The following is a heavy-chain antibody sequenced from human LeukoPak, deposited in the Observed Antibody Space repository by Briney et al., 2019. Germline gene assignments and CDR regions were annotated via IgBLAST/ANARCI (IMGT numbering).Heavy chain of an antibody. V-gene: IGHV3-21*06. Sequence: GGSQRLSCAASGFTFSSYWMHWVRQAPGKGLEWVSSISRLSSYINYADSVKGRFTISRDNAKNSLELHLSRLRPEDTALYYCVRRPYRSGFDFWGQGTLVTVSS. D-gene: IGHD6-19*01. J-gene: IGHJ4*02. CDR1: GFTFSSYW. CDR3: VRRPYRSGFDF. CDR2: ISRLSSYI.